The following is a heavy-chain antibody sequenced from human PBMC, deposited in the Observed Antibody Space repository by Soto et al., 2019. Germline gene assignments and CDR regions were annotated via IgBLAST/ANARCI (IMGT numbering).Heavy chain of an antibody. J-gene: IGHJ5*02. CDR2: INHSGST. V-gene: IGHV4-34*01. Sequence: PSETLSLTCAVYGGSFSGYCWSWIRQPPGKGLEWIGEINHSGSTNYNPSLKSRVTISVDTSKNQFSLKLSSVTAADTAVYYCARGSLRGYSYGPWGQGTLVTVSS. D-gene: IGHD5-18*01. CDR1: GGSFSGYC. CDR3: ARGSLRGYSYGP.